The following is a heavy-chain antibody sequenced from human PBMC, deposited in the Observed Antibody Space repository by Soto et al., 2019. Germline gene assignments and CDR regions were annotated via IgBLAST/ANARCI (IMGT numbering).Heavy chain of an antibody. CDR2: IRDKANSYTT. V-gene: IGHV3-72*01. J-gene: IGHJ4*02. D-gene: IGHD3-10*01. CDR1: GFTFSDHY. CDR3: ARRPGSGRSVGS. Sequence: EVQLVESGGGLVQPGGSLRLSCAASGFTFSDHYMDWVRQAPGKGLEWVGLIRDKANSYTTEYAASVRGRFTISGEESKTSVYLKMDSRKTEDTAVYYCARRPGSGRSVGSWGQGSMVTVSS.